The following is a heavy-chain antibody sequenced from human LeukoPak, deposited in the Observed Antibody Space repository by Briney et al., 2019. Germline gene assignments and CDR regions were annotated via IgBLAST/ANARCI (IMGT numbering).Heavy chain of an antibody. CDR1: GFTFSSYA. CDR2: ISGSGGST. CDR3: AKGRWLQFGTSYFDY. Sequence: GGSLRLSCAASGFTFSSYAMNWLRQAPGKGLEWVSAISGSGGSTYYADSVKGRSTISRDNSKNTLFLQMNSLRAEDTAVYYCAKGRWLQFGTSYFDYWGQGTLVTVSS. J-gene: IGHJ4*02. V-gene: IGHV3-23*01. D-gene: IGHD5-24*01.